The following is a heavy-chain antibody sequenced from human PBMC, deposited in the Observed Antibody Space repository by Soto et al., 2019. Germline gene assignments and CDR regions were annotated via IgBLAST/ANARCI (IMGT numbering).Heavy chain of an antibody. J-gene: IGHJ6*02. CDR1: GYSFTSYW. Sequence: PGESLKISCKGSGYSFTSYWIGWVRQMPGKGLEWMGIIYPGDSDTRYSPSFQGQVTISADKSISTAYLQWISLKASDTAMYYCARLRDYYDSSGYYRRTDYYGMDVWGQGTTVTVSS. CDR2: IYPGDSDT. D-gene: IGHD3-22*01. CDR3: ARLRDYYDSSGYYRRTDYYGMDV. V-gene: IGHV5-51*01.